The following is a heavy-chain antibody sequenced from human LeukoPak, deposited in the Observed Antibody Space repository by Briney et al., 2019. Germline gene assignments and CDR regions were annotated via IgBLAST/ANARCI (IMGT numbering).Heavy chain of an antibody. CDR2: IYTSGNT. J-gene: IGHJ3*02. CDR3: ARDRAGDSFDI. V-gene: IGHV4-61*02. CDR1: GDSISSGNYY. Sequence: NPSETLSLTCTVSGDSISSGNYYWTWIRQPAGMGLEWIGRIYTSGNTNYNPSLKSQVTISMDTSKNQFSLNLNSVTAADTAVYYCARDRAGDSFDIWGQGTMVTVSS. D-gene: IGHD7-27*01.